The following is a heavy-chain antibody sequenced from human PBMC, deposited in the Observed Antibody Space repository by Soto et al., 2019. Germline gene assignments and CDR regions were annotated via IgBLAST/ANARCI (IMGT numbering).Heavy chain of an antibody. CDR3: ARDRDYFDSSGYYYGAGYFDL. Sequence: PEESLSLSCAVCAVSVTGGNWWSWVRQPPGKGLEWIGEIFHSGSTHYNPSLQSRATISVDMSENQFSLNLSSVTAADTAVYYCARDRDYFDSSGYYYGAGYFDLWGQGTLVTVSS. D-gene: IGHD3-22*01. J-gene: IGHJ4*02. CDR2: IFHSGST. V-gene: IGHV4-4*02. CDR1: AVSVTGGNW.